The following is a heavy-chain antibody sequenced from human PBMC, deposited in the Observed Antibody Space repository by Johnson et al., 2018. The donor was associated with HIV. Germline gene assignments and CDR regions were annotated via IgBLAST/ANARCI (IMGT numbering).Heavy chain of an antibody. V-gene: IGHV3-9*01. CDR1: GFIFDDFA. Sequence: VQLVESGGGLVQPGRSLRLSCAASGFIFDDFAMHWVRQVPGKGLEWVSGITSNSGSIDYADSVKGRFTISRDNAKNSLYLQMNSLRAEDTAVYFCARGYYDSRGSDAFDIWGLGTMVTVSS. D-gene: IGHD3-22*01. J-gene: IGHJ3*02. CDR3: ARGYYDSRGSDAFDI. CDR2: ITSNSGSI.